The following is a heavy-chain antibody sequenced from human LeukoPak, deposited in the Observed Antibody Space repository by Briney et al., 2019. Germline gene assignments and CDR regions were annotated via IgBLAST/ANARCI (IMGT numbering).Heavy chain of an antibody. J-gene: IGHJ5*02. Sequence: SETLSLTCTVSSGSISSGSYYWSWIRQPAGKGLEWIGRIYTSGSTNYNPSLKSRVTISVDTSKNQFSLKLSSVTAADTAVYYCASFPFDFWSGYYAPWGQGTLVTVSS. D-gene: IGHD3-3*01. V-gene: IGHV4-61*02. CDR3: ASFPFDFWSGYYAP. CDR2: IYTSGST. CDR1: SGSISSGSYY.